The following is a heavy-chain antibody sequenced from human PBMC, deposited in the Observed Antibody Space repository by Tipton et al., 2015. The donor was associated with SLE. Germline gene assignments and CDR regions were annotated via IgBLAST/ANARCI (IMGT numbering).Heavy chain of an antibody. D-gene: IGHD1-7*01. CDR1: GGSFSGYY. Sequence: LRLSCAVYGGSFSGYYLSWIRQPPGKGLEWIGEINHSGSTNYNPSLKSRITISVDTSNNQFSLKLSSVTAADTAVYYCARAQNSSMGYWGQGTLVTVSS. J-gene: IGHJ4*02. CDR2: INHSGST. CDR3: ARAQNSSMGY. V-gene: IGHV4-34*01.